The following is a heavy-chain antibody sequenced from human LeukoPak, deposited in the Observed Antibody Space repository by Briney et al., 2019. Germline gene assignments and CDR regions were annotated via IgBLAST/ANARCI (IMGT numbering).Heavy chain of an antibody. CDR3: ARDRNVMITFGGVIILNS. J-gene: IGHJ4*02. D-gene: IGHD3-16*02. Sequence: GASVKVSCKASGYTFTSHGISWLRQAPGQGLERMGWISVYNGNTHYAQKFQDRVTLTSDRSTSSAHMEVRSLRSDDTAVYYCARDRNVMITFGGVIILNSWGQGTLVTVSS. V-gene: IGHV1-18*01. CDR2: ISVYNGNT. CDR1: GYTFTSHG.